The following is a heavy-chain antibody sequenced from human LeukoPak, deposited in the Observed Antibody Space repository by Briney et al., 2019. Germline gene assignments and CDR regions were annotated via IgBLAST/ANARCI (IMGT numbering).Heavy chain of an antibody. J-gene: IGHJ4*02. CDR3: AKDRAGYSSGGGFDY. V-gene: IGHV3-30*18. D-gene: IGHD6-19*01. CDR2: ISYDGSNK. Sequence: GGSLRLSCAASGFTFSSYGMHWVRQAPSKGLEWVAVISYDGSNKYYADSVKGRFTISRDNSKNTLYLQMNSLRAEDTAVYYCAKDRAGYSSGGGFDYWGQGTLVTVSS. CDR1: GFTFSSYG.